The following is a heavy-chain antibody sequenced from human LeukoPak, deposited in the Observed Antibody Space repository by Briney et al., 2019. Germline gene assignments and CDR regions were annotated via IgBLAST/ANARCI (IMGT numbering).Heavy chain of an antibody. CDR3: AYAQLATSHKWFDP. J-gene: IGHJ5*02. Sequence: SGPTLVNPTQTLTFTCTFSGFSLSTSGLGVGWSRQPPAKALERLALIYWNDDKRYSPSLKSRLTITKDTSKNQVVLTMTKMDPMDTATYYYAYAQLATSHKWFDPCSRGTLATVTS. D-gene: IGHD5-24*01. V-gene: IGHV2-5*01. CDR2: IYWNDDK. CDR1: GFSLSTSGLG.